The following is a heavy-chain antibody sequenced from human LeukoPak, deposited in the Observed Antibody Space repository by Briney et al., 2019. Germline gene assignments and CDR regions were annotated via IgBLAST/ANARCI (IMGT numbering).Heavy chain of an antibody. CDR1: GGSISSTSYY. J-gene: IGHJ3*01. D-gene: IGHD3-22*01. V-gene: IGHV4-39*01. CDR3: AKAGVRYFDSSGLYAFDF. CDR2: IYYSGST. Sequence: SETLSLTCAVSGGSISSTSYYWAWIRQPPGKGLARIGTIYYSGSTYHNPSLKSRVTMSVDTSRNQFSLKLSSVDAADTAVYYCAKAGVRYFDSSGLYAFDFWGQGTTVTVSS.